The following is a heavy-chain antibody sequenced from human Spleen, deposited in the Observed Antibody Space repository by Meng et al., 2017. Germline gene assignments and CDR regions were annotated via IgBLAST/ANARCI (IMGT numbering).Heavy chain of an antibody. D-gene: IGHD4-11*01. V-gene: IGHV4-34*01. J-gene: IGHJ4*02. CDR2: INHSGST. CDR1: DGSLSGYY. Sequence: QVQLQQWGAGLLKPSETLSLTCAVYDGSLSGYYWSWIRQAPGKGLELIGEINHSGSTNYNPSLESRATISVDTSQNNLSLKLSSVTAADSAVYYCARGPTTMAHDFDYWGQGTLVTVSS. CDR3: ARGPTTMAHDFDY.